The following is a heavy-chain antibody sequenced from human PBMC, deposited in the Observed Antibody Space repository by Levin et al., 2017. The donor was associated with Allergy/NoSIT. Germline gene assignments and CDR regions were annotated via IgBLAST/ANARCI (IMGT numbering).Heavy chain of an antibody. CDR1: GFTFSSYG. CDR3: ASTPPGIAAAGSTLEFDY. CDR2: IWYDGSNK. D-gene: IGHD6-13*01. J-gene: IGHJ4*02. Sequence: GESLKISCAASGFTFSSYGMHWVRQAPGKGLEWVAVIWYDGSNKYYADSVKGRFTISRDNSKNTLYLQMNSLRAEDTAVYYCASTPPGIAAAGSTLEFDYWGQGTLVTVSS. V-gene: IGHV3-33*01.